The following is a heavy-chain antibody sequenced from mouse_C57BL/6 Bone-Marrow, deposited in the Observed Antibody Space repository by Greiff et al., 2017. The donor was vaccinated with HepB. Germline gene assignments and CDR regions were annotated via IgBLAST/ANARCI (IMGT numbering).Heavy chain of an antibody. V-gene: IGHV5-4*03. J-gene: IGHJ1*03. CDR1: GFTFSSYA. Sequence: EVMLVESGGGLVKPGGSLKLSCAASGFTFSSYAMSWVRQTPEKRLEWVATISDGGSYTYYPDNVKGRFTISRDNAKNNPYLQMSHLKSEDTAIYYCARYTIVTTHWYFDVWGTGTTVTVSS. CDR2: ISDGGSYT. CDR3: ARYTIVTTHWYFDV. D-gene: IGHD2-5*01.